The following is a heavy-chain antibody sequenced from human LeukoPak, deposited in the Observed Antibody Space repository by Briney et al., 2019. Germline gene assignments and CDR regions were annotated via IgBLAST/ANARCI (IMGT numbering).Heavy chain of an antibody. CDR2: IWYGGSNK. J-gene: IGHJ3*02. D-gene: IGHD6-13*01. CDR3: AKDFADRIAATEHAFDI. CDR1: GFTFSSYG. V-gene: IGHV3-30*18. Sequence: PGRSLRLSCAASGFTFSSYGMHWVRQAPGKGLEWVAVIWYGGSNKYYADSVKGRFTISRDNSENTLYLQMNSLRAEDTAVYYCAKDFADRIAATEHAFDIWGQGTMVTVSS.